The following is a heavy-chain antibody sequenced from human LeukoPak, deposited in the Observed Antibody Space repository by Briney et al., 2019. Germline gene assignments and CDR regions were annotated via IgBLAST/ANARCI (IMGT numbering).Heavy chain of an antibody. J-gene: IGHJ2*01. D-gene: IGHD4-11*01. CDR2: INTDGSST. CDR3: ARVGTVTTLGYFDL. CDR1: GFTFSSYG. Sequence: GGSLRLSCAASGFTFSSYGMHWVRQAPGKGLVWVSRINTDGSSTSYADSVKGRFTISRDNAKNTLYLQMNSLRAEDTAVYYCARVGTVTTLGYFDLWGRGTLVTVSS. V-gene: IGHV3-74*01.